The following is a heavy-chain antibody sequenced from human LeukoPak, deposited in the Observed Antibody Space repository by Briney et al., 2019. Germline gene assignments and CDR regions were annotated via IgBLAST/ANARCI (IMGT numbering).Heavy chain of an antibody. CDR1: GFTVSSNY. D-gene: IGHD3-3*01. V-gene: IGHV3-53*05. CDR3: AKDRNYDFWNGPFDY. J-gene: IGHJ4*02. CDR2: IYSGGST. Sequence: PGGSLRLSCAASGFTVSSNYMSWVSQAPGKGLEWVSVIYSGGSTYYADSVKGRFTISRDNSKNTLYLQMNSLRPEDMAFYYCAKDRNYDFWNGPFDYWGRGTLVTVSS.